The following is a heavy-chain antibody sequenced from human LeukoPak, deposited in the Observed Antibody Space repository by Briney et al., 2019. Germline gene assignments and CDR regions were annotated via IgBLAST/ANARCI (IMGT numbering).Heavy chain of an antibody. J-gene: IGHJ4*02. CDR1: GFTFSSYG. CDR2: IRYDGSNK. D-gene: IGHD2-15*01. V-gene: IGHV3-30*02. Sequence: PGGSLRLSCAASGFTFSSYGMHWVRQAPGKGLEWVAFIRYDGSNKYYADSVKGRFTTSRDNSKNTLYLQMNSLRAEDTAVYYCAKVGYCSGGDCTAFDYWGQGTLVTVSS. CDR3: AKVGYCSGGDCTAFDY.